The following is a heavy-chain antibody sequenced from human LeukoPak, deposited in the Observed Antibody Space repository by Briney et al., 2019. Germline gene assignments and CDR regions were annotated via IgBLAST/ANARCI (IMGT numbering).Heavy chain of an antibody. J-gene: IGHJ4*02. Sequence: SQTLSLTCAISGDSVSSKSVAWIWIRQSPSRGLEWLGRTYYRSKWYNEYAISVKSRIIINPETSKNQFSLQLNSVTPEDTAVYYCAELERGYWGQGTLVTVSS. D-gene: IGHD1-1*01. V-gene: IGHV6-1*01. CDR1: GDSVSSKSVA. CDR3: AELERGY. CDR2: TYYRSKWYN.